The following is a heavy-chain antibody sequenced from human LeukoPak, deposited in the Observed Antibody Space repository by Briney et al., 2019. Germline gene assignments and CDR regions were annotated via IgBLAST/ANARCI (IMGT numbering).Heavy chain of an antibody. CDR1: GGSISSSNW. V-gene: IGHV4-4*02. CDR3: ARGRGYSGYEVHY. CDR2: IYHSGST. D-gene: IGHD5-12*01. Sequence: SGTLSLTCAVSGGSISSSNWWSWVRQPPGKGLEWIGEIYHSGSTNYNPSLKSRVTISVDRSKNQFSLKLSSVTAADTAVYYCARGRGYSGYEVHYWGQGTLVTVSS. J-gene: IGHJ4*02.